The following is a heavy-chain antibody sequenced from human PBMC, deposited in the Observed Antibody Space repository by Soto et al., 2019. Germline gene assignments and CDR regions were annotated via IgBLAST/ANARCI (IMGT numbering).Heavy chain of an antibody. V-gene: IGHV1-69*02. CDR3: ARGEQLVGYFDY. CDR1: GGTFSSYT. Sequence: QVQLVQSGAEVKKPGSSVKVSCKASGGTFSSYTISWVRQAPGQGLEWMGRIIPILGIANYAQKFQGRVTITADKSTSTAYMELSSLRSEDTAVYYCARGEQLVGYFDYWGQGTLVTVSS. CDR2: IIPILGIA. D-gene: IGHD6-6*01. J-gene: IGHJ4*02.